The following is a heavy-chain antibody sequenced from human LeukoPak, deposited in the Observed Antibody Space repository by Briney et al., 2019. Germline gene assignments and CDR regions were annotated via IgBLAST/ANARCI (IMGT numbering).Heavy chain of an antibody. CDR1: GGSFSGYY. D-gene: IGHD3-22*01. V-gene: IGHV4-34*01. CDR3: ARGGRAGYYDSAGETKDDY. J-gene: IGHJ4*02. CDR2: INHSGST. Sequence: PSETLSLTCAAYGGSFSGYYWSWIRQPPGKGLEWIGEINHSGSTNYNPSLKSRVTISVDTSKNQFSLKLSSVTAADTAVYYCARGGRAGYYDSAGETKDDYWGQGTLVTVSS.